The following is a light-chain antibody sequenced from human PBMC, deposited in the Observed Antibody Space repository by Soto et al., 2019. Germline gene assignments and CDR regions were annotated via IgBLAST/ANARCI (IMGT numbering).Light chain of an antibody. CDR3: RSYTRSRTLV. Sequence: ALAQPASVSGSPGQSITISCTGTSSDVGGYNYVSWYQQHPGKAPKLMIYEVSNRPSGVSNRFSGSKSGNTASLTISGLQAEDEADYYCRSYTRSRTLVFGTGTKVTVL. V-gene: IGLV2-14*01. CDR2: EVS. J-gene: IGLJ1*01. CDR1: SSDVGGYNY.